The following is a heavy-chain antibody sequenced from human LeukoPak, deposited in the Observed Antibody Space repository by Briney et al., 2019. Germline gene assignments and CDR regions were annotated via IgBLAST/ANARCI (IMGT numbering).Heavy chain of an antibody. CDR2: IYYSGST. CDR3: ARDGYAYGDPVPVYY. D-gene: IGHD4-17*01. Sequence: SSETLSLTCTVSGGSISCYYWSWIRQPPGKGLEWIGYIYYSGSTNYKPSVTRRATIPVHTSKNQFALKLSSVPARSTPVYYFARDGYAYGDPVPVYYWSQGTLVTVSS. V-gene: IGHV4-59*01. CDR1: GGSISCYY. J-gene: IGHJ4*02.